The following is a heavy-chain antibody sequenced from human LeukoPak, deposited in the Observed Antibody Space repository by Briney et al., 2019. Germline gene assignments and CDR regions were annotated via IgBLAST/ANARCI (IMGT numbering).Heavy chain of an antibody. D-gene: IGHD6-19*01. J-gene: IGHJ4*02. CDR2: INHSGST. CDR1: GGSFSGYY. Sequence: PSETLSLTCAVDGGSFSGYYWSWIRQPPGKGLEWIGEINHSGSTNYNPSLKSRVTISVDTSKNQFSLKLSSVTAADTAVYYCARASYSSGWRDIYYFDYWGQGTLVTVSS. V-gene: IGHV4-34*01. CDR3: ARASYSSGWRDIYYFDY.